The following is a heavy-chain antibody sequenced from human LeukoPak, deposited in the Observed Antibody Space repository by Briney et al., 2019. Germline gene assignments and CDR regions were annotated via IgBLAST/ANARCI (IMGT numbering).Heavy chain of an antibody. CDR1: GYTFTSYY. V-gene: IGHV1-46*01. D-gene: IGHD6-19*01. CDR2: INPSGGST. J-gene: IGHJ4*02. Sequence: ASVKVSCKASGYTFTSYYMHWVRQAPGQGLEWMGIINPSGGSTSYAQKFQGRVTMTRDTSTSTVYMELSSLRSEDTAVYYCARDRTKYSSGWSVFYYWGQGTLVTVSS. CDR3: ARDRTKYSSGWSVFYY.